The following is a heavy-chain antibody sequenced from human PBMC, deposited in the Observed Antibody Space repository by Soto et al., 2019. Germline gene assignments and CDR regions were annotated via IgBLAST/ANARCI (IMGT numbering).Heavy chain of an antibody. Sequence: PXVSLRLSCAASGFSFSSYAMSWVRQAPGKGLEWVSVISGSGDRTFHADSVKGQFTISRDNSKDTLYLQMNSLRAEDTAVYYCALSRSSSWYSPFDNWGQGTLVTVSS. CDR1: GFSFSSYA. CDR3: ALSRSSSWYSPFDN. J-gene: IGHJ4*02. V-gene: IGHV3-23*01. CDR2: ISGSGDRT. D-gene: IGHD6-13*01.